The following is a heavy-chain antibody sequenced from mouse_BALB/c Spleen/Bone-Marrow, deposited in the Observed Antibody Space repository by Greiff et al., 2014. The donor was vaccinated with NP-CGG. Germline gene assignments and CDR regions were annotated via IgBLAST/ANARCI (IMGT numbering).Heavy chain of an antibody. J-gene: IGHJ3*01. Sequence: VQLQQSGAELVRPGTSVKVSCKASGYAFTNYLIEWIKQRPGQGLEWIGVSNPGSGGTNYNEKFKGKATLTADKSSSTAYMQLSSLTSDDSAVYFCARETVRGLAYWGQVPLVTGS. CDR1: GYAFTNYL. CDR2: SNPGSGGT. V-gene: IGHV1-54*01. CDR3: ARETVRGLAY. D-gene: IGHD3-2*01.